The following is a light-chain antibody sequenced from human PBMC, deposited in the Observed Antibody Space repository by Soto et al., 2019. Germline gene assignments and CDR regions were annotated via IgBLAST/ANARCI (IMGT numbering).Light chain of an antibody. Sequence: EIVLTHSPATLSLSPGEIATLSCRASQSVSSYLAWYQQKPGQAPRLLIYDASNRATGIPARFSGSGSGTDFTLTISSLEPEDFAVYYCQQRSNWRGTFGQGTRLEIK. CDR3: QQRSNWRGT. V-gene: IGKV3-11*01. CDR2: DAS. J-gene: IGKJ5*01. CDR1: QSVSSY.